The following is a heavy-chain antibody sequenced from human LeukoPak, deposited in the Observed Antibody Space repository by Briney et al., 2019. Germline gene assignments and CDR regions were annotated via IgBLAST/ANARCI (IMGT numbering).Heavy chain of an antibody. Sequence: GGSLRLSCAASGFTVSSNYMCWVRQAPGKGLEWVSVIYSGGSTYYADSVKGRFTISRDNSKNTLYLQMNSLRAEDTAVYYCARDPAAAGFFDIWGQGTMVTVSS. J-gene: IGHJ3*02. CDR2: IYSGGST. CDR1: GFTVSSNY. CDR3: ARDPAAAGFFDI. D-gene: IGHD6-13*01. V-gene: IGHV3-53*01.